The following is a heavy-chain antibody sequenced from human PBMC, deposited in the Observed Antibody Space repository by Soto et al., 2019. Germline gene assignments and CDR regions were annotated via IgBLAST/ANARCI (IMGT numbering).Heavy chain of an antibody. CDR1: GYSPRTSGVG. CDR2: IYWNDDK. D-gene: IGHD2-8*01. Sequence: SGLTLVLPTHPFTLICLFSGYSPRTSGVGGGCIRQPPGKALEWIGFIYWNDDKRYSPSMKRRLTITKDTSKNQVVLKMQNMDPVDTAIFYSAKSGSSGCYSWFDLWGQGPLVIGSS. V-gene: IGHV2-5*01. CDR3: AKSGSSGCYSWFDL. J-gene: IGHJ5*02.